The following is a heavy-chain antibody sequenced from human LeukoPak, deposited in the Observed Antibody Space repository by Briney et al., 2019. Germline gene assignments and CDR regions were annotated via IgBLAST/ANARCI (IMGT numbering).Heavy chain of an antibody. CDR3: ARVSGRLERQSDLDY. V-gene: IGHV3-21*01. CDR2: ISGDSTYI. J-gene: IGHJ4*02. Sequence: GGSLRPSCAPSAFTSPSYSINWAPPAPGRGLGWVSSISGDSTYIYNAGSVKGRFTISRDNAQASLYLQMISLRADDTAVYYCARVSGRLERQSDLDYWGQGTLVIVSS. CDR1: AFTSPSYS. D-gene: IGHD1-1*01.